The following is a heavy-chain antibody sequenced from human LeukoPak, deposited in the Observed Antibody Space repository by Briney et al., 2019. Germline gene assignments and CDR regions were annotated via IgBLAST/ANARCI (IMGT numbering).Heavy chain of an antibody. D-gene: IGHD1-1*01. V-gene: IGHV1-2*02. CDR3: ARRSTPSWSWFDP. Sequence: ASVKVSCKASGYTFTGYYMHWVRQAPGQGLEWMGWINPNSGDTNYAQKFQGRVTMTRDTSISTAYMELSSLRSDDTAVYYCARRSTPSWSWFDPWGQGTLVTVSS. CDR2: INPNSGDT. J-gene: IGHJ5*02. CDR1: GYTFTGYY.